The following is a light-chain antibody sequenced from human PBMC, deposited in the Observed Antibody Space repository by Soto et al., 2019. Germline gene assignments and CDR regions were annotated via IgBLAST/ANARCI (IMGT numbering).Light chain of an antibody. CDR2: AAS. Sequence: AIRMTQSPSSLSASTGDRVTITCRASQGISSYLAWYQQKPGKAPKLLIYAASRLQRGVPSRFSGSGSGTDFTLTISDLQPEDFATYYCQQSHSRVTFGQGTKVDIK. J-gene: IGKJ1*01. CDR3: QQSHSRVT. CDR1: QGISSY. V-gene: IGKV1-8*01.